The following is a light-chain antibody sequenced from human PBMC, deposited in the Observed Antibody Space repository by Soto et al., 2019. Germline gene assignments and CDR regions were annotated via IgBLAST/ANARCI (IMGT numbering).Light chain of an antibody. Sequence: HSALTQPASVSGSPGQSIIISCTEATSDVENYVLVSWFQQHPGKAPRLIIYEGSRRPSGVSNRFSGSKSGKTASLTISGLQTEDEADYYCCSYVGSSTYVFGTGTKLTVL. V-gene: IGLV2-23*01. CDR3: CSYVGSSTYV. CDR2: EGS. J-gene: IGLJ1*01. CDR1: TSDVENYVL.